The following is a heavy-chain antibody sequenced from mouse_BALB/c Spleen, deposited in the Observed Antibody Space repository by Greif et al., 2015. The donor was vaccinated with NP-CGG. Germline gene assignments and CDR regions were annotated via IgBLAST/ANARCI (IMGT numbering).Heavy chain of an antibody. CDR2: ISNGGAST. CDR3: ARLYYRYDGYYAMDY. D-gene: IGHD2-14*01. CDR1: GFTFSDYY. V-gene: IGHV5-12*02. J-gene: IGHJ4*01. Sequence: EVQGVESGGGLVQPGGSLKLSCATSGFTFSDYYMYWVRQTPEKRLEWVAYISNGGASTYYPDTVKGRFTISRDNAKNTLYLQMSRLKSEDTAMYYCARLYYRYDGYYAMDYWGQGTSVTVS.